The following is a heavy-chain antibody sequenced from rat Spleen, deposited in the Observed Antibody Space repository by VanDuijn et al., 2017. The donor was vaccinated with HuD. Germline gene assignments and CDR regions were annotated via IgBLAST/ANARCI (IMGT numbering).Heavy chain of an antibody. CDR3: ARHQDVYYGSNWFAY. V-gene: IGHV5-29*01. J-gene: IGHJ3*01. D-gene: IGHD1-6*01. CDR1: GFTFSNYG. CDR2: ISYDGIST. Sequence: EVQLVESGGGLVQPGRSLKLSCAASGFTFSNYGVAWVRQAPTKGLEWVATISYDGISTYYRDSVRGRFTISSDNAKTTQYLQMDSLRSEDTATYYCARHQDVYYGSNWFAYWGQGTLVTVSS.